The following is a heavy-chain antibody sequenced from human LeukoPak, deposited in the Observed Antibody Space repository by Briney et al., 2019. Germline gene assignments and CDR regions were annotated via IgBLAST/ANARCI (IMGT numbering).Heavy chain of an antibody. D-gene: IGHD5-12*01. V-gene: IGHV4-38-2*02. CDR3: ARGAPGLRDLPLFDY. J-gene: IGHJ4*02. CDR2: IYHSGST. Sequence: TSETLSLTCTVSGGSISLYYWGWIRQPPGKGLEWIGSIYHSGSTYYNPSLKSRVTISVDTSKNQFSLKPSSVTAADTAVYYCARGAPGLRDLPLFDYWGQGTLVTVSS. CDR1: GGSISLYY.